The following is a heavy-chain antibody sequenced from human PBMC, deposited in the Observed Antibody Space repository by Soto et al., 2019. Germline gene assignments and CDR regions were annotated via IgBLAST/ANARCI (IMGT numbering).Heavy chain of an antibody. J-gene: IGHJ4*02. V-gene: IGHV3-21*01. Sequence: EAHLVESGGGLVKPGWSLRLSCAASAFTFGSHTMNWVRQAPGKGLEWVSSINRGGSRTFYVDTVKGRFTISRDNAKNSLFLQMSTLPVEDTSVYFCEREVQPGVRREYDYWGQGTLVTVSS. D-gene: IGHD1-1*01. CDR1: AFTFGSHT. CDR2: INRGGSRT. CDR3: EREVQPGVRREYDY.